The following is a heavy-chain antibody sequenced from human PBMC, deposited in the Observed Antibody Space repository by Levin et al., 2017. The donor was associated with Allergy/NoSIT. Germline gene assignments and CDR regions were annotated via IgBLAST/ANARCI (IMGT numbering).Heavy chain of an antibody. J-gene: IGHJ6*02. CDR3: ASIGVRSHLYYYGMDV. D-gene: IGHD2-8*01. Sequence: SETLSLTCTVSGGSIYSGGYYWSWIRQHPGKGLEWIGYIYYSGSTYYNPSLKSRLTMSVDTSKNQFSLKLNSVTAADTAVYYCASIGVRSHLYYYGMDVWGQGTTVTVSS. V-gene: IGHV4-31*03. CDR1: GGSIYSGGYY. CDR2: IYYSGST.